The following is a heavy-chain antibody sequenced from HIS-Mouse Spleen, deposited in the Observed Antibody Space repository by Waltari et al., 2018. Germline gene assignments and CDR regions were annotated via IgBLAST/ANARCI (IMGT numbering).Heavy chain of an antibody. CDR1: GCSFRSSMYY. D-gene: IGHD6-13*01. Sequence: QLQLQESGPGLVKPSETLSLTCTVSGCSFRSSMYYWGWIRLPPGKGLEWIGSIDYSGSTYYNPSLKSRVTISVDTSKNQFSLKLSSVTAADTAVYYCAREIPYSSSWYDWYFDLWGRGTLVTVSS. CDR2: IDYSGST. J-gene: IGHJ2*01. CDR3: AREIPYSSSWYDWYFDL. V-gene: IGHV4-39*07.